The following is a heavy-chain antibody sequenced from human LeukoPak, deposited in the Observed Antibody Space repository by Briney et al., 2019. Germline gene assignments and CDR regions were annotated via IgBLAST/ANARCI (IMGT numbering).Heavy chain of an antibody. Sequence: GGSLRLSCAASGFTFSSYSMNWVRQAPGKGLEWVSGINWNGGSTGYADSVKGRFTISRDNAKNSLYLQMNSLRAEDTALYHCARQKRGDNWNALSYWGQGTLVTVSS. D-gene: IGHD1-20*01. CDR2: INWNGGST. CDR3: ARQKRGDNWNALSY. J-gene: IGHJ4*02. V-gene: IGHV3-20*01. CDR1: GFTFSSYS.